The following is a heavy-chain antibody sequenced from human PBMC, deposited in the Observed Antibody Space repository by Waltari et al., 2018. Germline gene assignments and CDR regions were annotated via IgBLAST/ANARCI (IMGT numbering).Heavy chain of an antibody. Sequence: QLQLQESGPGLVQPSETLSLTCTVPGGSIGRGTYSWGWIRQPPGKGLEYIAHIYDSGSTHYHPSLRSRAAISVDPSKNQFSLMLTSVTVADTAVYFCVRLLRGAAGFWGQGTLVTVSS. D-gene: IGHD6-13*01. CDR1: GGSIGRGTYS. CDR3: VRLLRGAAGF. J-gene: IGHJ4*02. V-gene: IGHV4-39*01. CDR2: IYDSGST.